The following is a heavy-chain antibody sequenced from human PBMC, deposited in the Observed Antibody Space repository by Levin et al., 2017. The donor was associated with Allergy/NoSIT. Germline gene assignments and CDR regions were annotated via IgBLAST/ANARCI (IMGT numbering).Heavy chain of an antibody. Sequence: GGSLRLSCVASGFTFSNYGMNWVRRAPGKGLEWVSLMSGVNDATFYADSVKGRFTISRDNSRNSLYLQMNSLRAEDTAVYYCTKGVFDSWGQGTLVTVSA. CDR2: MSGVNDAT. J-gene: IGHJ4*02. CDR1: GFTFSNYG. V-gene: IGHV3-23*01. CDR3: TKGVFDS.